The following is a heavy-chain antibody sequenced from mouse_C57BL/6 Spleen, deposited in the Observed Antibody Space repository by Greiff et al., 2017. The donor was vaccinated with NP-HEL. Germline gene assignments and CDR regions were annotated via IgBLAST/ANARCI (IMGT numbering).Heavy chain of an antibody. CDR3: ARGNYGSSYGYYYAMDY. J-gene: IGHJ4*01. Sequence: EVKLQESGGGLVKPGGSLKLSCAASGFTFSDYGMHWVRQAPEKGLEWVAYISSGSSTIYYADTVKGRFTISRDNAKNTLFLQMTSLRSEDTAMYYCARGNYGSSYGYYYAMDYWGQGTSVTVSS. V-gene: IGHV5-17*01. D-gene: IGHD1-1*01. CDR2: ISSGSSTI. CDR1: GFTFSDYG.